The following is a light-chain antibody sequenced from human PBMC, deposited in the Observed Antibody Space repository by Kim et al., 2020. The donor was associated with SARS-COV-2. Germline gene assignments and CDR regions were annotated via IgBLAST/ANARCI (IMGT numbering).Light chain of an antibody. CDR3: QQYGTSLLYT. CDR2: GAS. V-gene: IGKV3-20*01. J-gene: IGKJ2*01. Sequence: EIVLTQSPGTLSLSPGERATLSCRASQSVSNSFLACYQQKPGQAPRLLIYGASSRAAGIPDRFSGSGSGTDFTLTISRLEPEDFAVYYCQQYGTSLLYTFGQGTKLEI. CDR1: QSVSNSF.